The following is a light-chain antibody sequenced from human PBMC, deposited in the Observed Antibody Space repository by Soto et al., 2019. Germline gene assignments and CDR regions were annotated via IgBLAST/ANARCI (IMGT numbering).Light chain of an antibody. Sequence: DVVMTQTPLSAPVTLGQPASISCRSSQGLVHSDGNTYLSWFQQRPGQPPRLVIYKISNRVSGVPDRFSGSGSGTYFTLKISRVEAEDVGIYYWVQLIHCPWTFGQGTKVEI. CDR1: QGLVHSDGNTY. CDR3: VQLIHCPWT. J-gene: IGKJ1*01. V-gene: IGKV2-24*01. CDR2: KIS.